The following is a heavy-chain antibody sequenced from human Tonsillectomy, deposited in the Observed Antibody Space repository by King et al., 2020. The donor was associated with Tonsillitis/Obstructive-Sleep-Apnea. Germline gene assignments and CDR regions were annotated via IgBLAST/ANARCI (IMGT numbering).Heavy chain of an antibody. V-gene: IGHV3-21*01. D-gene: IGHD2-15*01. J-gene: IGHJ4*02. CDR2: ISSSTSHI. Sequence: VQLVESGGGLVKPGGSLRLSCAASGFFFSSYSMNWVRQAPGKGLEWVSSISSSTSHIYYADSVKGRFTNSRDNAKNSLYLQMNSLRVEDTAVYYCATTTDIVVVVSATFDYWGQGTLVTVSS. CDR3: ATTTDIVVVVSATFDY. CDR1: GFFFSSYS.